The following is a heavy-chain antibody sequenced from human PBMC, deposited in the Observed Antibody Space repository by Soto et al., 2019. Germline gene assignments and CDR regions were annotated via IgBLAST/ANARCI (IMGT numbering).Heavy chain of an antibody. D-gene: IGHD2-2*01. V-gene: IGHV4-34*01. Sequence: PSETLSLTCAVYGGSFSGYYWSWIRQPPGKGLEWIGEINHSGSTNYNPSLKSRVTISVDTSKNQFSLKLSSVTAADTAVYYCARARGAPGKYQLLSQGRYYYGMDVWGQGTTVTVS. J-gene: IGHJ6*02. CDR1: GGSFSGYY. CDR2: INHSGST. CDR3: ARARGAPGKYQLLSQGRYYYGMDV.